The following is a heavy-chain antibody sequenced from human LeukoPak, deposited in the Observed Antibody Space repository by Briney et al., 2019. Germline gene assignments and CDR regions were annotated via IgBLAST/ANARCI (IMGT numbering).Heavy chain of an antibody. J-gene: IGHJ4*02. V-gene: IGHV3-23*01. Sequence: PGGSLRLSCTASGFTFRNYVMSWVRQAPGKGLACVSLIGGDTTSTYHADSVKGRFTISRDNSKNTVYLETNSLRPEDTAIYYCAAYYYDSGSSPRGGFDYWGQGVLVTVSS. CDR2: IGGDTTST. D-gene: IGHD3-10*01. CDR1: GFTFRNYV. CDR3: AAYYYDSGSSPRGGFDY.